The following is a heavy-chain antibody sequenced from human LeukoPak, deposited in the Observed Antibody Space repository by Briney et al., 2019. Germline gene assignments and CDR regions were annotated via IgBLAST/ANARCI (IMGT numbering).Heavy chain of an antibody. CDR3: ARERHDLWSAYHFDS. J-gene: IGHJ4*02. CDR1: GGSINRYF. Sequence: SETLSLTCNVSGGSINRYFWSWIRQPPGKGLEWIRYIYHSGSTKYNLSLMSRVTMSIDTSKNQFSLNLSSVTAADTAVYYCARERHDLWSAYHFDSWGLGTLVIVSS. V-gene: IGHV4-59*01. CDR2: IYHSGST. D-gene: IGHD3-3*01.